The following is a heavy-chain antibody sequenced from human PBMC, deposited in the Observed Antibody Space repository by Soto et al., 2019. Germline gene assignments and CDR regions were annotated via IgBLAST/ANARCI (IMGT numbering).Heavy chain of an antibody. CDR3: GRDMTTDTRGFFDY. D-gene: IGHD4-17*01. V-gene: IGHV3-23*01. CDR2: ISGSGDTT. CDR1: GFTFDSFA. Sequence: EVQLLESGGGLVQPGGSLRLSCAASGFTFDSFAMTWVRQAPGKGLEWVSVISGSGDTTYYADSVKGRFTISRDNSKSTLYLQMNSLRAEDTAVYYCGRDMTTDTRGFFDYWAQGTVVTVSS. J-gene: IGHJ4*02.